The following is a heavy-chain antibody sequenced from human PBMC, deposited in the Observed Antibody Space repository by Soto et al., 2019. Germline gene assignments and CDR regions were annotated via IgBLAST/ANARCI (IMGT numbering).Heavy chain of an antibody. D-gene: IGHD6-19*01. CDR2: ITHSGST. J-gene: IGHJ4*01. CDR1: GGSFSGYY. V-gene: IGHV4-34*01. CDR3: AKAVAGTTL. Sequence: QVQLQQWGAGLLKPSETLSLTCAVYGGSFSGYYWSWIRQPPGKGLEWIGEITHSGSTNYNPSLKSRVTISVDTSKNQFSRKLSSVPAADTAVYYCAKAVAGTTLWGYGTLGVVSS.